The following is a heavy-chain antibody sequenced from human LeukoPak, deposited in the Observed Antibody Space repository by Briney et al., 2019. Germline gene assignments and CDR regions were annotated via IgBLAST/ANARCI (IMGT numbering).Heavy chain of an antibody. CDR3: ARDPDREWLLFDY. J-gene: IGHJ4*02. D-gene: IGHD3-3*01. V-gene: IGHV4-61*02. CDR2: IYTSGST. Sequence: SQTLSLTCTVSGGSISSGSYYWSWIRQPAGKGLEWIGRIYTSGSTNYNPSLKSRVTISVYTSKNQFSLKLSSVTAADTAVYYCARDPDREWLLFDYWGQGTLVTVSS. CDR1: GGSISSGSYY.